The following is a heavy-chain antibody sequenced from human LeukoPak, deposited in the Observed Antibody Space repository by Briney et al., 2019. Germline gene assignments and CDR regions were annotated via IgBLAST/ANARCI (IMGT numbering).Heavy chain of an antibody. Sequence: GGSLRLSYAASGFTFTTYSMNWVRQAPGKGLEWVSSISSSSTYIFYTDSVKGRFTISRDNAKNSLYLQMNSLRAEDTAVYYCASRRITEIKGAFDIWGQGTMVTVSS. CDR1: GFTFTTYS. J-gene: IGHJ3*02. CDR2: ISSSSTYI. V-gene: IGHV3-21*01. D-gene: IGHD5-24*01. CDR3: ASRRITEIKGAFDI.